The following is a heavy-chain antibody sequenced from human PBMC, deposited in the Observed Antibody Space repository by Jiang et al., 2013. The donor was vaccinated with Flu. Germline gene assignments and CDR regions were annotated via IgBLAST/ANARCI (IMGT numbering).Heavy chain of an antibody. CDR3: AAAVQHDILIGALDY. J-gene: IGHJ4*02. D-gene: IGHD3-9*01. V-gene: IGHV4-38-2*02. CDR1: GYSISNGYY. CDR2: IYHGGNT. Sequence: GSGLVKPSETLSLTCSVSGYSISNGYYWGWVRQPPGKGLEWIGSIYHGGNTYYNSSLKSRVTISRDTSKNLFSLMLSSVTAADTAVYYCAAAVQHDILIGALDYWGRGTLVTVSP.